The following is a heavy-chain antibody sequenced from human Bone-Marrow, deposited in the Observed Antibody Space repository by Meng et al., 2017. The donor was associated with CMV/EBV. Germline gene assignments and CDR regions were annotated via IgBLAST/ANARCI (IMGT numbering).Heavy chain of an antibody. J-gene: IGHJ4*02. V-gene: IGHV3-23*01. Sequence: GGSLRLSCVASGFSFSNYAMSWVRQAPGKGLEWVSGISGTGGKTYYADSVKGRFTISRDNSKNTLYLQMNTLRAEDTAVYYCAKQSGPAIAGYYFDYWGQGTLVTVSS. CDR3: AKQSGPAIAGYYFDY. CDR2: ISGTGGKT. CDR1: GFSFSNYA. D-gene: IGHD2-21*02.